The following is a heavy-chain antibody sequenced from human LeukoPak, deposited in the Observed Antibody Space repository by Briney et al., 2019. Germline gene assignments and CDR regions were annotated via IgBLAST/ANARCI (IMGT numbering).Heavy chain of an antibody. Sequence: GSLRLSCAASGFTFSDYWMDWVRQTPGRGLEWVANIKSDESEIYYVDSVKGRFTISRDNAKNSLYLQMNSLRAEDTAVYYCTRSLDYWGQGTLVTVSS. CDR2: IKSDESEI. CDR1: GFTFSDYW. J-gene: IGHJ4*02. CDR3: TRSLDY. V-gene: IGHV3-7*02. D-gene: IGHD6-19*01.